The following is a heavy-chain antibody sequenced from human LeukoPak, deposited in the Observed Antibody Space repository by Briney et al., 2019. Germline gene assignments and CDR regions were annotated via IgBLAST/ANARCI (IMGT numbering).Heavy chain of an antibody. CDR3: ARGVPAWEPPLDY. J-gene: IGHJ4*02. CDR1: GYTFTSYD. CDR2: MNPNSGNT. V-gene: IGHV1-8*01. D-gene: IGHD1-26*01. Sequence: GASVKASCKASGYTFTSYDINWVRQATGQGLEWMGWMNPNSGNTGYAQKFQGRVTMTRNTSISTAYMELSSLRSEDTAVYYCARGVPAWEPPLDYWGQGTLVTVSS.